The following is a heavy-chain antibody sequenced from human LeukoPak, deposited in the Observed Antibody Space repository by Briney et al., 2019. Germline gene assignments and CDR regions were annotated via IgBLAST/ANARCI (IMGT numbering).Heavy chain of an antibody. V-gene: IGHV3-9*01. J-gene: IGHJ3*02. D-gene: IGHD3-16*02. CDR1: GFRFADYA. Sequence: GGSLRLSCAASGFRFADYAMHWVRHAPGKGLEWVSGISWNSGSIDYADSVKGRFSISRDNAKNSLYLEMNSLRAEDTALYYFAKDAGYPGAFDIWGQGTMVTVSS. CDR2: ISWNSGSI. CDR3: AKDAGYPGAFDI.